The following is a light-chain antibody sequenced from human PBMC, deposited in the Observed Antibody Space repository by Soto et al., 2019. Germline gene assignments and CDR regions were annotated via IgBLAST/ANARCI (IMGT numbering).Light chain of an antibody. CDR3: QHNNNGPLIT. J-gene: IGKJ4*01. CDR2: GTS. CDR1: QRISNT. Sequence: EIVVTQSPATLSVSPGERATLSCRASQRISNTVAWYQQKRGQAPRLLIYGTSTRATGIPARFSGSGAGTDFSLTISTLQPEDFAVYYCQHNNNGPLITFGGGTKLEIK. V-gene: IGKV3-15*01.